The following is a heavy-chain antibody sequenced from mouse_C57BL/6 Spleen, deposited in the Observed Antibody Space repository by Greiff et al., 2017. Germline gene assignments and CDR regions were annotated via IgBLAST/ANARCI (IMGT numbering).Heavy chain of an antibody. CDR2: INPSNGGT. V-gene: IGHV1-53*01. J-gene: IGHJ2*01. D-gene: IGHD1-1*01. CDR3: ARAGIATVVATDFDY. Sequence: VKLQQPGTELVKPGASVKLSCKASGYTFTSYWMHWVKQRPGQGLEWIGNINPSNGGTNYNEKFKSKATLTVDKSSSTAYLQLSSLTSEDSAVYYCARAGIATVVATDFDYWGQGTTLTVSS. CDR1: GYTFTSYW.